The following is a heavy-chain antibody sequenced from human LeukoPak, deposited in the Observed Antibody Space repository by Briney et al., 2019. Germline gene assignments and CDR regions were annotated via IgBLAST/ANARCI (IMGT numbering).Heavy chain of an antibody. Sequence: ASVKVSCKASGYIFTGYYIHWVRQAPGQGLEWMGWINPNSGGTNYAQKFQGRVTMTRDTSISTAYMELSRLRSDDTAVYYCARVLERHFDYWGQGTLVTVSS. CDR1: GYIFTGYY. V-gene: IGHV1-2*02. CDR3: ARVLERHFDY. J-gene: IGHJ4*02. CDR2: INPNSGGT. D-gene: IGHD1-1*01.